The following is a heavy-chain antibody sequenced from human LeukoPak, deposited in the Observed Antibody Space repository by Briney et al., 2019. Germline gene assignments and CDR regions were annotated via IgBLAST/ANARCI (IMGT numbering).Heavy chain of an antibody. CDR2: IYYSGST. D-gene: IGHD6-13*01. CDR1: GGSISSYY. J-gene: IGHJ4*02. CDR3: ARSRRAAAGTSTFDY. Sequence: PSETLSLTCTVSGGSISSYYWSWIRQPPGKGLEWIGYIYYSGSTNYNPSLKSRVTISVDTSKNQFPLKLSSVTAADTAVYYCARSRRAAAGTSTFDYWGQGTLVTVSS. V-gene: IGHV4-59*01.